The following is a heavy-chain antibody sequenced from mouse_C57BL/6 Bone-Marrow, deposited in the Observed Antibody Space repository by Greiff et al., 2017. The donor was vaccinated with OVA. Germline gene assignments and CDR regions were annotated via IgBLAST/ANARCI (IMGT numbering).Heavy chain of an antibody. J-gene: IGHJ2*01. V-gene: IGHV14-2*01. CDR2: IDPGDGET. D-gene: IGHD1-1*01. CDR3: ARGSRYVIDY. CDR1: GFNIKDYY. Sequence: VQLQQSGAELVKPGASVKLSCTASGFNIKDYYMHWVKQRTEQGLEWIGRIDPGDGETKYATKFQGKATITADTSSNTAYLQLSSLTSEDTAVYYCARGSRYVIDYWGQGTTLTVSS.